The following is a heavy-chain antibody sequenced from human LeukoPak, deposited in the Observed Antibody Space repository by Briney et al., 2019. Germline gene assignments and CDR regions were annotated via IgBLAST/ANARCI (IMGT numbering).Heavy chain of an antibody. CDR1: GFTISSFS. Sequence: GGSLRLSCAASGFTISSFSMNRVRQAPGKGLEWVSYISSSSSAIYCADSVKGRFTISRDNAKNSLYLQMNSLRDEDTAMYYCARGGSRTVADPRVGYWGQGTLVTVSS. J-gene: IGHJ4*02. V-gene: IGHV3-48*02. D-gene: IGHD6-19*01. CDR3: ARGGSRTVADPRVGY. CDR2: ISSSSSAI.